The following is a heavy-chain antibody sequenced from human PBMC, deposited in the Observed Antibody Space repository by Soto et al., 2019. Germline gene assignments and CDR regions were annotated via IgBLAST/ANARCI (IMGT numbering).Heavy chain of an antibody. CDR2: ISSSSSYI. Sequence: EVQLVESGGGLVKPGGSLRLSCAASGFTFSSYSMNWVRQAPGKGLEWVSSISSSSSYIYYADSVKGRFTISRDNAKNSLYLQMNSLRAEDTAVYYCARDVGCSGGSCYPPYWYFDLWGRGTLVTVSS. J-gene: IGHJ2*01. CDR3: ARDVGCSGGSCYPPYWYFDL. D-gene: IGHD2-15*01. CDR1: GFTFSSYS. V-gene: IGHV3-21*01.